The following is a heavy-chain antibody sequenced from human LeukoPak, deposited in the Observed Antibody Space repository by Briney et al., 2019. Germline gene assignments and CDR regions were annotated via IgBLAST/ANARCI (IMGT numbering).Heavy chain of an antibody. CDR3: ARENYDILTYFGTGMDV. J-gene: IGHJ6*02. Sequence: PGGSLRLSCAASEFTFSNYWMSWVRQAPGKGLEWVANVKQDGSEKYYVDSLKGRFTISRDNARNSLYLQMTSLRADDTAVYYCARENYDILTYFGTGMDVWGQGTTDTVSS. V-gene: IGHV3-7*04. CDR2: VKQDGSEK. CDR1: EFTFSNYW. D-gene: IGHD3-9*01.